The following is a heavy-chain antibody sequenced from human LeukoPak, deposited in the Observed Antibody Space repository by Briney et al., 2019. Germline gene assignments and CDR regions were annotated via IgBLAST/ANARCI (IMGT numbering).Heavy chain of an antibody. D-gene: IGHD5-24*01. CDR3: ARGADGYSPFDY. CDR1: GGTFSSYA. Sequence: SVKVSCKASGGTFSSYAISWVRQAPGQGLEWMGGIIPIFGTANYAQKFQGRVTITADESTSTAYMELSSLRSEGTAVYYCARGADGYSPFDYWGQGTLVTVSS. CDR2: IIPIFGTA. J-gene: IGHJ4*02. V-gene: IGHV1-69*13.